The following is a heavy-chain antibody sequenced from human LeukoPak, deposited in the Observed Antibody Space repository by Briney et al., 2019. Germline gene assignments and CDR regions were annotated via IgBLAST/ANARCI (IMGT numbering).Heavy chain of an antibody. V-gene: IGHV3-11*06. CDR3: ARASGYDRYYFDY. Sequence: GGSLRLSCAASGFTFSDYYMSWIRQAPGKGLEWVSYISSSSSYTNYADSVKGRFTISRDNAKNSLYLQMNSLRAEDTAVYYCARASGYDRYYFDYWGQGPLVPVPS. D-gene: IGHD5-12*01. CDR1: GFTFSDYY. CDR2: ISSSSSYT. J-gene: IGHJ4*02.